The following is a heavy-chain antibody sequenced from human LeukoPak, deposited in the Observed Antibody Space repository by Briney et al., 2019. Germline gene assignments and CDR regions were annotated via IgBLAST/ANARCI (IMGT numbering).Heavy chain of an antibody. CDR2: ISGSGGST. J-gene: IGHJ4*02. CDR1: GFTFSSSA. D-gene: IGHD3-10*01. CDR3: AKSGRFGELLWNYYFDY. V-gene: IGHV3-23*01. Sequence: PGGSLRLSCAASGFTFSSSAMNWVRQAPGKGLEWVSAISGSGGSTYYADSVKGRFTISRDNSKNTLYLQMNSLRAEDTAVHYCAKSGRFGELLWNYYFDYWGQGTLVTVSS.